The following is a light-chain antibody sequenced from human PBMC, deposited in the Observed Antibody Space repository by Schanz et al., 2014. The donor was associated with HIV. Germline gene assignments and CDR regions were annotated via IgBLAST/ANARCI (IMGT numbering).Light chain of an antibody. Sequence: QSVLTQPPSVSAAPGQRVTISCSGSTLNLGLNSVSWYQQFPGTAPKLLIYDDHERLSEIPDRFSGSKFGQSATLAIIGLQAGDEADYYCGTWDIGRRAVVFGAGTKLTVL. V-gene: IGLV1-51*01. J-gene: IGLJ2*01. CDR2: DDH. CDR3: GTWDIGRRAVV. CDR1: TLNLGLNS.